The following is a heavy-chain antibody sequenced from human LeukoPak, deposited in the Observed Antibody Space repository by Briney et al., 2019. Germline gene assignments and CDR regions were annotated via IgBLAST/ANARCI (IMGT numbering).Heavy chain of an antibody. CDR2: IYYSGST. CDR3: ARRPLRYYYYYYMDV. J-gene: IGHJ6*03. CDR1: GGSISSSYYY. Sequence: PSETLSLTCTVSGGSISSSYYYWGWIRQPPGKGLEWIGSIYYSGSTNYNPSLKSRVTISVDTSKNQFSLKLSSVTAADTAVYYCARRPLRYYYYYYMDVWGKGTTVTISS. V-gene: IGHV4-39*07. D-gene: IGHD4-17*01.